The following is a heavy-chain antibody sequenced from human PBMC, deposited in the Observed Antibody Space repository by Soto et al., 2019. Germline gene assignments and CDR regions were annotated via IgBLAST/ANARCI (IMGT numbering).Heavy chain of an antibody. D-gene: IGHD3-22*01. CDR2: IIPISGTT. CDR3: ARGRPNYYDSSGFNWFDP. CDR1: GDVFRSYG. Sequence: SVKVSCKASGDVFRSYGINWVRQAPGQGLEWMGGIIPISGTTNYAQKFQGRVAITADESTDTVYMELSRLRSEDTAVYYCARGRPNYYDSSGFNWFDPWGQGTLVTVSS. V-gene: IGHV1-69*13. J-gene: IGHJ5*02.